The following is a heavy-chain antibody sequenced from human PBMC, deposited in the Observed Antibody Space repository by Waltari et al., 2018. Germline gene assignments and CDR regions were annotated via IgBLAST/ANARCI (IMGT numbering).Heavy chain of an antibody. CDR2: IYGGGYT. J-gene: IGHJ4*02. CDR1: GFTVSNNY. CDR3: ARNPRYDSPD. D-gene: IGHD3-22*01. V-gene: IGHV3-66*02. Sequence: EVQLAESGGGLVQPGGSLRISCAASGFTVSNNYMSWVRQAPGKGMEWVSLIYGGGYTQYADSVKGRFTISRDNSKNTRYLQMNSLRVEDTAVYYCARNPRYDSPDWGQGTLVTVSS.